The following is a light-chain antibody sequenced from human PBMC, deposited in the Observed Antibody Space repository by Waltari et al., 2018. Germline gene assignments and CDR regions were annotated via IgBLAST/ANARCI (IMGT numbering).Light chain of an antibody. Sequence: IVMTQSADSLAVTLGETAAINCTSSQSVLSSSTGRNYLAWYQVKTGQSPKLLIYWASIRESGVPERFAGSGSGTDFTLTIDNLQAEDMAVYYCQQYYRTPQTFGQGTRLEI. CDR1: QSVLSSSTGRNY. CDR2: WAS. V-gene: IGKV4-1*01. CDR3: QQYYRTPQT. J-gene: IGKJ5*01.